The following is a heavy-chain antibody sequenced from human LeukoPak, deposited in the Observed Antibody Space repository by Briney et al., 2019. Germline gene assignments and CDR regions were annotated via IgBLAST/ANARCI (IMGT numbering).Heavy chain of an antibody. CDR2: INPNSGGT. CDR3: ASGEIAAAGRDYYYYYMDA. Sequence: ASVKVSCKASGYTFTGYYMHWVRQAPGQGLEWMGRINPNSGGTNYAQKFQGRVTMTRDTSISTAYMELSRLRSDDTAVYYCASGEIAAAGRDYYYYYMDAWGKGTTVTVSS. V-gene: IGHV1-2*06. J-gene: IGHJ6*03. CDR1: GYTFTGYY. D-gene: IGHD6-13*01.